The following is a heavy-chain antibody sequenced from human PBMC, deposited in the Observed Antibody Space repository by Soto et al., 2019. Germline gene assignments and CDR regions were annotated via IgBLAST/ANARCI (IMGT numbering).Heavy chain of an antibody. D-gene: IGHD3-16*02. CDR2: ISYDGSNK. Sequence: GSLRLSWAASGFTFSSYSMRWVRQAPGKGLEWVAVISYDGSNKYYADSVKGRFTISRDNSKNTLYLQMNSLRAEDTAVYYCARDIGLGDRSPGYWGQGTLVTVSS. CDR1: GFTFSSYS. CDR3: ARDIGLGDRSPGY. V-gene: IGHV3-30-3*01. J-gene: IGHJ4*02.